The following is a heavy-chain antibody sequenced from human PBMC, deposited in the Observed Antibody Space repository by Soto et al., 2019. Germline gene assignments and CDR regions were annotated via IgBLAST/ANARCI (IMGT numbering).Heavy chain of an antibody. D-gene: IGHD1-1*01. Sequence: GGSLRLSCAASGFTFSSYAMTWVRQAPGRGLEWVSTISGTGGNTYYADSVKGRFTISRDNSRNTVYLQMNSLRAEDTAVYYCVKAVYLLEFDYWGQGTLVTVSS. CDR3: VKAVYLLEFDY. J-gene: IGHJ4*02. V-gene: IGHV3-23*01. CDR1: GFTFSSYA. CDR2: ISGTGGNT.